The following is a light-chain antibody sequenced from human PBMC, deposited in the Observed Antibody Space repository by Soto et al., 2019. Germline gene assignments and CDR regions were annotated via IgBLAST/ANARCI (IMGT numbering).Light chain of an antibody. CDR3: HAWDDSLNAPV. J-gene: IGLJ7*01. CDR2: RYI. V-gene: IGLV1-44*01. CDR1: SSNIGSNF. Sequence: QPVLTQPPAVSATPGQTLTISCSGNSSNIGSNFVYWYQQVPGTAPQLLISRYIQRPSGVPDRFSAAKSDTSAPLTISGGQSEDEADYNCHAWDDSLNAPVFGGGTQLTVL.